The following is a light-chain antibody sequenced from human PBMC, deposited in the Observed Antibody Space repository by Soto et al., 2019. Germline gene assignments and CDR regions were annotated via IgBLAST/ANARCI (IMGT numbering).Light chain of an antibody. CDR1: SSDVCGYNY. V-gene: IGLV2-14*01. CDR2: YVS. CDR3: SSYTSSSTLPYV. J-gene: IGLJ1*01. Sequence: QSVLNQPASVSGSPGQAITISCTGTSSDVCGYNYVSLYQQHPGKAPKLMIYYVSNRPSGVSNRFSGSKSGNTASLTISGLQAEDEADYYCSSYTSSSTLPYVFGTGTKVTVL.